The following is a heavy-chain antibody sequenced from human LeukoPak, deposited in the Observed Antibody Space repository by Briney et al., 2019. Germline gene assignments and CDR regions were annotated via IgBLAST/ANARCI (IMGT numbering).Heavy chain of an antibody. CDR2: INPNSGGT. V-gene: IGHV1-2*02. D-gene: IGHD6-13*01. J-gene: IGHJ4*02. Sequence: ASVKVSCKASGYTFTGYYMHWVRQAPGQGLEWMGWINPNSGGTNYAQKFQGRVTMTRDKSISTAYMELSRLRSYDTAVYYCARIWQQLVESSFDYWGQGTLVTVSS. CDR1: GYTFTGYY. CDR3: ARIWQQLVESSFDY.